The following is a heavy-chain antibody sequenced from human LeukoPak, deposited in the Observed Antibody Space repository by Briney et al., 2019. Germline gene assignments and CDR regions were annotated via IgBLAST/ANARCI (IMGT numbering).Heavy chain of an antibody. D-gene: IGHD1-7*01. V-gene: IGHV4-34*01. CDR3: ARRWNYGRNYYIDA. Sequence: SETLSLTCAVHGGSFSHYHWSWIRQPPGKGLEWIGEINDSGRINYNPSLMSRVTVSVDTSKNQFSLRLTSVTATDTAVYYCARRWNYGRNYYIDAWGNGATVSVSS. CDR2: INDSGRI. J-gene: IGHJ6*03. CDR1: GGSFSHYH.